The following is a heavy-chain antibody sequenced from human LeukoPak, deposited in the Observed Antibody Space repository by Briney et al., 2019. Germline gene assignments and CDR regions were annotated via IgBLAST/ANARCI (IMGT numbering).Heavy chain of an antibody. CDR2: IGTAGDT. CDR3: ARNQEIDYYDSSGFYWGVEY. V-gene: IGHV3-13*01. J-gene: IGHJ4*02. CDR1: GFTFSSYD. D-gene: IGHD3-22*01. Sequence: GGSLRLSCAASGFTFSSYDMHWVRQATGKGLERVSAIGTAGDTYYPGSVKGRFTISRENAKNSLYLQMNSLRAGDTAVYYCARNQEIDYYDSSGFYWGVEYWGQGTLVTASS.